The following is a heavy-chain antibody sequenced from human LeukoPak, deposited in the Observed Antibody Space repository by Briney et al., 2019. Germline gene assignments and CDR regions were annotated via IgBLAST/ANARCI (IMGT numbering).Heavy chain of an antibody. CDR2: IYYSGST. CDR1: GGSVSGYY. D-gene: IGHD6-13*01. J-gene: IGHJ3*02. V-gene: IGHV4-59*02. CDR3: ARYQTPIAAAGSRYAFDI. Sequence: SETLSLTCTVSGGSVSGYYWSWIRQPPGKGLEWIGYIYYSGSTSYNPSLKSRVTMLVDTSKNQFSLKLSSVTAADTAVYYCARYQTPIAAAGSRYAFDIWGQGTMVTVSS.